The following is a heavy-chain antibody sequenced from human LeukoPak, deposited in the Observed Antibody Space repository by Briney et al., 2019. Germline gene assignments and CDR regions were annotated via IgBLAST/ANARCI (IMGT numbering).Heavy chain of an antibody. CDR2: IDPNSGGT. D-gene: IGHD6-25*01. CDR1: GYTFTGYY. CDR3: ARARLYYFDY. V-gene: IGHV1-2*04. J-gene: IGHJ4*02. Sequence: RASVKVSCKASGYTFTGYYMHWVRQAPGQGLEWMGWIDPNSGGTNYAQKFQGWVTMTRDTSISTAYMELSRLRSDDTAVYYCARARLYYFDYWGQGTLVTVSS.